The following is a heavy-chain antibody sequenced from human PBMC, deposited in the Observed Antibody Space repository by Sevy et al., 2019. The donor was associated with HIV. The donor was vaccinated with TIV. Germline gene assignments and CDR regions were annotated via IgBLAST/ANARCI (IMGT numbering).Heavy chain of an antibody. Sequence: GGSLRLSCAASGFTFSDYYMSWIRQAPGKGLEWVSYISSSGSTIYYADSVKGRFTISRDNAKNSLYLQMSSLRAEDTAVYYCARGEGHSSSWYSAFFDIWGQGTMVTVSS. CDR3: ARGEGHSSSWYSAFFDI. CDR1: GFTFSDYY. J-gene: IGHJ3*02. V-gene: IGHV3-11*01. CDR2: ISSSGSTI. D-gene: IGHD6-13*01.